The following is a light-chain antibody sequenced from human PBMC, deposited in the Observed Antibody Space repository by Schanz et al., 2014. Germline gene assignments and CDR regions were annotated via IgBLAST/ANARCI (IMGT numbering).Light chain of an antibody. CDR1: NNDVGGYNY. Sequence: QSALTQPASVSGSPGQSITISCTGTNNDVGGYNYVSWYQQHPGKAPKVMIYDVSDRPSGVSNRFSGSKSGNTASLTISGLQAEDEADYYCSSYTSSSTWVFGGGTKLTVL. V-gene: IGLV2-14*01. CDR2: DVS. J-gene: IGLJ3*02. CDR3: SSYTSSSTWV.